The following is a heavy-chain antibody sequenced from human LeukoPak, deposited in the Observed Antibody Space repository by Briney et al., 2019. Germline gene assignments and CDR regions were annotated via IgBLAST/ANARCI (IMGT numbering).Heavy chain of an antibody. CDR1: GFTFRSYG. D-gene: IGHD2-15*01. CDR3: AKDLRCATDY. J-gene: IGHJ4*02. Sequence: GGSLRLSCAASGFTFRSYGMHWVRQAPGKGLEWVAFIRYDGSNKNYADSVKGRFTISRDNSKNTLYLQMNSLRGEDTALYYCAKDLRCATDYWGQGTLVTVSS. CDR2: IRYDGSNK. V-gene: IGHV3-30*02.